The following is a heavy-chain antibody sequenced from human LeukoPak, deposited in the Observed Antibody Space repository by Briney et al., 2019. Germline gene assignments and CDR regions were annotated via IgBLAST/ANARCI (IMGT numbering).Heavy chain of an antibody. CDR3: AREMVLRFLHYYYYYMDV. CDR2: IRYDGSNK. J-gene: IGHJ6*03. V-gene: IGHV3-30*02. Sequence: GGSLRLSCAASGFTFSSYGMHWVRQAPGKGLEWVAFIRYDGSNKYFADSVKGRFTISRDNAKNSLYLQMNSLRAEDTAVYYCAREMVLRFLHYYYYYMDVWGKGTTVTVSS. D-gene: IGHD3-3*01. CDR1: GFTFSSYG.